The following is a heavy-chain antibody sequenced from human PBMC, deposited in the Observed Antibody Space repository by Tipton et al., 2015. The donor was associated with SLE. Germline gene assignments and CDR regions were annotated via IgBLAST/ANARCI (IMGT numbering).Heavy chain of an antibody. CDR2: ISHSGST. D-gene: IGHD1-26*01. CDR3: ARGVGATGFDY. V-gene: IGHV4-34*01. Sequence: TLSLTCAVYGGSFSGYHWNWIRQPPGKGLEWIGEISHSGSTNYNPSLKSRVTISVDTSKNQFSLKLSSVTAADTAVYYCARGVGATGFDYWGQGTLVTVSS. CDR1: GGSFSGYH. J-gene: IGHJ4*02.